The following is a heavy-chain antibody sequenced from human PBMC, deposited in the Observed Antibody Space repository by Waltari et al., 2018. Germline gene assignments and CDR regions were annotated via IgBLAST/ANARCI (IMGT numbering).Heavy chain of an antibody. V-gene: IGHV3-74*03. Sequence: EEQLVESGGGLVQPGDSLRLSCAASGFTFSSFWMNWVRQAPGQGPLWVSRIRMYASDTTYADSVKGRVTISRDNARNTLYLQMNRLRAEDTAVYFCARVSRRTYRSPVPGRHYYYGMDVWGQGTTVTVSS. CDR1: GFTFSSFW. J-gene: IGHJ6*02. D-gene: IGHD1-1*01. CDR2: IRMYASDT. CDR3: ARVSRRTYRSPVPGRHYYYGMDV.